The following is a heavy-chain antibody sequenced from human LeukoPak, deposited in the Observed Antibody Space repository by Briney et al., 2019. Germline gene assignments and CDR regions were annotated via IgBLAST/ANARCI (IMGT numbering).Heavy chain of an antibody. CDR3: ARLNGDDSSGYYFDY. CDR2: SNAGNGNT. Sequence: ASVKVSCKASGYTFTNYAVHWVRQAPGQRLEWMGWSNAGNGNTKYSQKFQGRVTITRDTSASTAYMELTSLRSEDTVMYYCARLNGDDSSGYYFDYWGHGTLVTVSS. J-gene: IGHJ4*01. CDR1: GYTFTNYA. D-gene: IGHD3-22*01. V-gene: IGHV1-3*01.